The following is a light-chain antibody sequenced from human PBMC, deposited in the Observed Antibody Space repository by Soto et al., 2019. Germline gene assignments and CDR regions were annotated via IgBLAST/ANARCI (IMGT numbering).Light chain of an antibody. Sequence: DIQMTQSPSTLSGSVGDRVTITCRASQTISSWLAWYQQKPGKAPKLLIYKASTLKSGVPSRFSGSGSGTDFTLTISCLQSEDFATYYCQHYNSYSEAVGQGTKVDIK. CDR1: QTISSW. V-gene: IGKV1-5*03. CDR2: KAS. J-gene: IGKJ1*01. CDR3: QHYNSYSEA.